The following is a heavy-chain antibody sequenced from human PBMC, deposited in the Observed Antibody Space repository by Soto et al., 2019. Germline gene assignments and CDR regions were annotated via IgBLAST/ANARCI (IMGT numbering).Heavy chain of an antibody. J-gene: IGHJ1*01. CDR3: ARDLGSSWYPEYFQH. D-gene: IGHD6-13*01. CDR1: GFTFSSYS. Sequence: GSLRLSCAASGFTFSSYSMNWVRQAPGKGLEWVSYISSSSSTIYYADSVKGRLTISRDNAKNSLYLQMNSLRAEDTAVYYCARDLGSSWYPEYFQHWGQGTLVTVSS. V-gene: IGHV3-48*01. CDR2: ISSSSSTI.